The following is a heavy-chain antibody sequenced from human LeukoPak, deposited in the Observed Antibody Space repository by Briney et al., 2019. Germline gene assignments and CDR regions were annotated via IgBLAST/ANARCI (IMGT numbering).Heavy chain of an antibody. CDR2: INPNSGGT. CDR1: GYTFTGYY. V-gene: IGHV1-2*02. J-gene: IGHJ4*02. CDR3: AGGPGITMILVVITTFGY. Sequence: SVKVSCKASGYTFTGYYMHWVRQAPGQGREWMGWINPNSGGTNYAQRFQGRVTMTRDTSISTAYMELSRLRSDDTAVYYCAGGPGITMILVVITTFGYWRQGTLVTVSS. D-gene: IGHD3-22*01.